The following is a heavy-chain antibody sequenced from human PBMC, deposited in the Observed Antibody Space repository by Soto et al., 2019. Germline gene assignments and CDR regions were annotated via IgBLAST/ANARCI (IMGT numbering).Heavy chain of an antibody. CDR3: AKGRGGSGSLTPRVDF. J-gene: IGHJ4*02. D-gene: IGHD3-10*01. V-gene: IGHV3-23*01. Sequence: EVQLLESGGGLVQPGGSLRLPCAASGFTFNNYAMTWVRQAPGKGLEWVSAISGGGDTTSYADSVKGRFTVSRDGSKNTLYLQMSSLRAEDTALYYCAKGRGGSGSLTPRVDFWGQGTLVTVSS. CDR1: GFTFNNYA. CDR2: ISGGGDTT.